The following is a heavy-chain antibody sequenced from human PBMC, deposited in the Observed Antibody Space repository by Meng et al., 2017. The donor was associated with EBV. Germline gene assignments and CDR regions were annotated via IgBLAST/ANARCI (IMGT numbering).Heavy chain of an antibody. CDR1: GYTFTSYG. CDR2: ISAYNGNT. CDR3: ARDGRLYDTPSPFDY. V-gene: IGHV1-18*01. J-gene: IGHJ4*02. Sequence: QGQMGQYGAEVKKAGASLNVSCKASGYTFTSYGISWVRQAPGQGLEWMGWISAYNGNTNDAQKLQGRVTMTTDTSTSTAYMELRSLRSDDTAVYYFARDGRLYDTPSPFDYWGQGTLVTVSS. D-gene: IGHD3-22*01.